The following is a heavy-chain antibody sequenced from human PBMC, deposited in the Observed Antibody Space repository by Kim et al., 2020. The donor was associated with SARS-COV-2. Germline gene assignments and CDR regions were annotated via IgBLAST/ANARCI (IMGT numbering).Heavy chain of an antibody. V-gene: IGHV4-39*01. CDR3: ARHRMITFGGVMRGAFDI. Sequence: KSRVTISVDTSKNQFSLKLSSVTAADTAVYYCARHRMITFGGVMRGAFDIWGQGTMVTVSS. D-gene: IGHD3-16*01. J-gene: IGHJ3*02.